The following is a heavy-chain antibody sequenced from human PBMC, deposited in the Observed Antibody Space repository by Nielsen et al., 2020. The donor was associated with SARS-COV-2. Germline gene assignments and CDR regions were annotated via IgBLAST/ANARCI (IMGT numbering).Heavy chain of an antibody. J-gene: IGHJ6*03. D-gene: IGHD2-2*01. CDR2: VSHSGST. CDR3: ARGDLVVVPSPLLGLGPIFYYFYLDV. CDR1: GDSVSSHDW. V-gene: IGHV4-4*02. Sequence: SETLSLTCAVSGDSVSSHDWWTWVRPSPGKGLEWIGEVSHSGSTKYNPSLKSRVTLLMDKSKNQFSLRLTSVSAADTAVYFCARGDLVVVPSPLLGLGPIFYYFYLDVWGKGTTVIVSS.